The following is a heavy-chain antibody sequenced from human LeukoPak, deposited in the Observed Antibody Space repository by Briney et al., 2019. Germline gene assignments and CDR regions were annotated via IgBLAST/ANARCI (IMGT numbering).Heavy chain of an antibody. J-gene: IGHJ3*02. D-gene: IGHD6-13*01. CDR3: ARDLGVAAADAFDI. CDR2: IYYSGST. CDR1: GGSISSSSYY. V-gene: IGHV4-39*07. Sequence: PSETLSLSCTVSGGSISSSSYYWGWIRQPPGKGLEWIGSIYYSGSTYYNPSLKSRVTISVDTSKNQFSLKLSSVTAADTAVYYCARDLGVAAADAFDIWGQGTMVTVSS.